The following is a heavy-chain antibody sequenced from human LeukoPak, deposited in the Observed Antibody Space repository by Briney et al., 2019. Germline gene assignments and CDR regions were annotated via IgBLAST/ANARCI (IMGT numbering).Heavy chain of an antibody. Sequence: ASVKVSCKASGGTFSSYAISWVRQAPGQGLEWMGGIIPIFGTANYAQKFQGRVTITTDESTSTAYMELSSLRSEDTAVYYCASSVVVPEPTHEFRFDPWGQGTLVTVSS. V-gene: IGHV1-69*05. CDR2: IIPIFGTA. D-gene: IGHD2-2*01. J-gene: IGHJ5*02. CDR3: ASSVVVPEPTHEFRFDP. CDR1: GGTFSSYA.